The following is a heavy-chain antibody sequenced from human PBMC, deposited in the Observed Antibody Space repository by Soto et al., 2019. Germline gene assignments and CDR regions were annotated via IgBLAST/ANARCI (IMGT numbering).Heavy chain of an antibody. V-gene: IGHV3-20*01. D-gene: IGHD6-19*01. CDR3: ARVHSSGWSPFDY. CDR1: GFPFDDYG. Sequence: GGSLRLSCAASGFPFDDYGLNWVRQAPGEGLEWVSGINWNGDITRYADSVKGRFTISRDNAKNSLYLQMNSLRAEDTALYHCARVHSSGWSPFDYWGQGTLVTVSS. J-gene: IGHJ4*02. CDR2: INWNGDIT.